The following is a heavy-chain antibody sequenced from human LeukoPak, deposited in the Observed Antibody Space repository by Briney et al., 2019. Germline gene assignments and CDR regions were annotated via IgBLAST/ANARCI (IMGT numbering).Heavy chain of an antibody. CDR2: INTNGANT. J-gene: IGHJ4*02. V-gene: IGHV3-64*05. Sequence: GSLRLSCSASGFPFKSYAMHWVRQAPGKELEYVSSINTNGANTYYADSVKGRFTISRDNSRNTVYVQMNSLTPEDTAVYYCVRGLDYSSSQMDSWGQGTLVTVSS. CDR1: GFPFKSYA. D-gene: IGHD6-6*01. CDR3: VRGLDYSSSQMDS.